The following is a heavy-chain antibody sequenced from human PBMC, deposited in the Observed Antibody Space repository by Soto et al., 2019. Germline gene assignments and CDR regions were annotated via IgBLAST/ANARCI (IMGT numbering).Heavy chain of an antibody. Sequence: QVQLVQSGAELKKPGSSVKVSCSASGVTFSSYAFTWVRQAPGQGLEWMGNIIPVFRTSNYAQGFQGRLTISADESTNTIYMELSSLRLEDTAVYFCAKDGSWDGGGGESWGQGTLVIVSS. J-gene: IGHJ4*02. CDR2: IIPVFRTS. D-gene: IGHD3-16*01. CDR1: GVTFSSYA. CDR3: AKDGSWDGGGGES. V-gene: IGHV1-69*18.